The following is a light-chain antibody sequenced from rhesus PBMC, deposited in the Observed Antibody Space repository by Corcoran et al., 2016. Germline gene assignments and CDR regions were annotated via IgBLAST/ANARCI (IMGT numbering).Light chain of an antibody. CDR1: ENVNNY. J-gene: IGKJ1*01. V-gene: IGKV1-74*01. CDR2: AAF. Sequence: DIQMTQSPSSLSASVGDRVTITCRASENVNNYLHWYQQKPGKAPKLLIYAAFTLQSGVPSRFSGRGSGTDYTFTISSLQPEDVATYYCQHSYGTPPTFGQGTKVEIK. CDR3: QHSYGTPPT.